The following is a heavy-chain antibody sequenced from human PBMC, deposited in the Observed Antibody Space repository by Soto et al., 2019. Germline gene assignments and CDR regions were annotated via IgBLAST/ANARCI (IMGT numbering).Heavy chain of an antibody. V-gene: IGHV4-4*02. CDR1: SGSISSSNW. D-gene: IGHD2-15*01. CDR2: IDHSGST. CDR3: ARCSCSGGSCYSCWFDP. J-gene: IGHJ5*02. Sequence: QVQLQESGPGLVKPSGTLSLTCAVSSGSISSSNWWSWVRQPPGKGLEWIGEIDHSGSTNYNPSLTSHITISVDKSKNQFSLKLSSVTAADTAVYYCARCSCSGGSCYSCWFDPWGQGTLVTVSS.